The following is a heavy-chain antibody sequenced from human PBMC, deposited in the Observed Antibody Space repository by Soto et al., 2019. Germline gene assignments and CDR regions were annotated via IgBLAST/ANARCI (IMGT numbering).Heavy chain of an antibody. CDR1: GGSISSGGYY. J-gene: IGHJ6*02. CDR3: AMTTVTGGDYYYYYGMDV. V-gene: IGHV4-31*03. Sequence: QVQLQESGPGLVKPSRTLSLTCTVSGGSISSGGYYWSWIRQHPGKGLEWIGYIYYSGSTYYNPSLKRRVTISVDTSKNQFSLKLSSVTAADTAVYYCAMTTVTGGDYYYYYGMDVWGQGTTVTVSS. D-gene: IGHD4-17*01. CDR2: IYYSGST.